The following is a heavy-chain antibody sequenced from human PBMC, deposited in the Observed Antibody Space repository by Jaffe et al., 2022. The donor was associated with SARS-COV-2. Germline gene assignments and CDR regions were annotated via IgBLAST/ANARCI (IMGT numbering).Heavy chain of an antibody. D-gene: IGHD6-13*01. J-gene: IGHJ6*02. CDR3: AKEGPRGDIAAAGYQLSYYYYYGMDV. CDR1: GFTFSSYA. V-gene: IGHV3-23*01. CDR2: ISGSGGST. Sequence: EVQLLESGGGLVQPGGSLRLSCAASGFTFSSYAMSWVRQAPGKGLEWVSAISGSGGSTYYADSVKGRFTISRDNSKNTLYLQMNSLRAEDTAVYYCAKEGPRGDIAAAGYQLSYYYYYGMDVWGQGTTVTVSS.